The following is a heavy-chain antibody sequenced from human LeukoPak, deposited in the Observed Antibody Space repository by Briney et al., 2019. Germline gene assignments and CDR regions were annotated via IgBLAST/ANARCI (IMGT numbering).Heavy chain of an antibody. CDR1: GGTFSNYG. CDR3: AGTGEDYVDY. Sequence: SVKVSCKASGGTFSNYGISWVRQAPGQGLEWMGGIIPIFGAADYAQKFQGRVTMTTDTSTSTAYMELRSLRSDDTAVYYCAGTGEDYVDYWGQGTLVTVSS. J-gene: IGHJ4*02. V-gene: IGHV1-69*05. CDR2: IIPIFGAA. D-gene: IGHD1-14*01.